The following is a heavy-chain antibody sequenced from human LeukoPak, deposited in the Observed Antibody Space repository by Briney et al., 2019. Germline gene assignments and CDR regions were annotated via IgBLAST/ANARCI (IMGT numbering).Heavy chain of an antibody. CDR1: GGSFSGYY. CDR2: INHSGST. V-gene: IGHV4-34*01. J-gene: IGHJ4*02. D-gene: IGHD6-19*01. CDR3: ARAGVIGVGGRKWGYFDY. Sequence: SETLSRTCAVYGGSFSGYYGSWIRQPPGEGLEWIGEINHSGSTNYNPSLTSRVTISVDTSKNQFSLKQSLETDRDTAVYYWARAGVIGVGGRKWGYFDYWGQGTVVSVFS.